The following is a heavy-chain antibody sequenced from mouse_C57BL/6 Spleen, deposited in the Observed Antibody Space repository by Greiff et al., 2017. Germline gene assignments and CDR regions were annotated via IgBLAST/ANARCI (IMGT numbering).Heavy chain of an antibody. CDR1: GYTFTDYY. J-gene: IGHJ3*01. D-gene: IGHD1-1*01. V-gene: IGHV1-26*01. Sequence: EVQLQQSGPELVKPGASVKISCKASGYTFTDYYMNWVKQSHGKSLEWIGDINPNNGGTSYNQKFKGKATLTVDKSSSTAYMALRSLTSEDSAVYYCARRDYGSSSAWFAYWGQGTLVTVSA. CDR2: INPNNGGT. CDR3: ARRDYGSSSAWFAY.